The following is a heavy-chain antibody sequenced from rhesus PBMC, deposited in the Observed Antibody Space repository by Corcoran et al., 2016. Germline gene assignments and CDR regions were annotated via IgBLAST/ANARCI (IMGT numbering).Heavy chain of an antibody. CDR2: INSGGRST. Sequence: EVQLVETGGGLVQPGGSLKLSCAASGFTFSSYGMSWVRQAPGKGLEWVSAINSGGRSTYYADSVKGRFTISRDNSKNTLSLQMNSLRAEDTAVYYCAKDASSWSNQYGLDSWGQGVVVTVSS. CDR3: AKDASSWSNQYGLDS. J-gene: IGHJ6*01. D-gene: IGHD6-13*01. CDR1: GFTFSSYG. V-gene: IGHV3S5*01.